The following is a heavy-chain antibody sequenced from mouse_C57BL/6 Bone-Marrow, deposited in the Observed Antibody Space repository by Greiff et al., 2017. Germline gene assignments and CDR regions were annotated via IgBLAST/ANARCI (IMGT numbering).Heavy chain of an antibody. J-gene: IGHJ2*01. CDR2: IDPSDSYT. CDR3: ARDWYFDY. CDR1: GYTFTGYW. D-gene: IGHD4-1*01. V-gene: IGHV1-69*01. Sequence: QVQLQQSGAELVMPGASVKLSCKASGYTFTGYWMHWVKQRPGQGLEWIGEIDPSDSYTNYNQKFKGKSTLTVDKSSSTAYMQLSSLTSEDSAVYYCARDWYFDYWGQGTTLTVSS.